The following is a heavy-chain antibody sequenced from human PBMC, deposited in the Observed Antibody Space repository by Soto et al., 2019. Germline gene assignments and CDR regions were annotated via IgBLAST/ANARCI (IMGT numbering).Heavy chain of an antibody. Sequence: EVQLVESGGGLIQPGGSLRLSCAVSGFTVSNNYMSWVRQAPGKGLEGVSVIYSGGYTAYGDSVKGRFTISRDNSKNTLNLQKKGRGADDTAGYSWAAHPGGGGYWGQGTLVTVSS. CDR1: GFTVSNNY. J-gene: IGHJ4*02. CDR2: IYSGGYT. CDR3: AAHPGGGGY. V-gene: IGHV3-53*01. D-gene: IGHD3-10*01.